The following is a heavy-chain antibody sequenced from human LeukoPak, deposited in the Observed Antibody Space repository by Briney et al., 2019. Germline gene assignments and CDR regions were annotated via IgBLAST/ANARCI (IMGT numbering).Heavy chain of an antibody. Sequence: PGGSLRLSCAGSGFTCSNYVMRWVRQAPGKELERVSAISDSGGSTNYADSVKGRFTISRDNSKNTLYLQMNSLRAEDTAVYYCAKDKGGQLPDAFDIWGQGTMVTVSS. CDR2: ISDSGGST. CDR1: GFTCSNYV. J-gene: IGHJ3*02. V-gene: IGHV3-23*01. CDR3: AKDKGGQLPDAFDI. D-gene: IGHD2-15*01.